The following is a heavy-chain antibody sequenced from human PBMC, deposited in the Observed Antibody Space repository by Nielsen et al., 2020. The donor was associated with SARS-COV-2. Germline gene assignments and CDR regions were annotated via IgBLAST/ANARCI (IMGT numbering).Heavy chain of an antibody. D-gene: IGHD3/OR15-3a*01. Sequence: GESLKISCAVSGFSVDSNYMNWVRQAPGKGLEWVSSISSTGSFTYYADSVKGRFTISRDNAKNSLYLQTNSLRAEDTAVYYCATDTDYYSDSWGQGTLVTVSS. CDR2: ISSTGSFT. CDR3: ATDTDYYSDS. J-gene: IGHJ4*02. CDR1: GFSVDSNY. V-gene: IGHV3-21*01.